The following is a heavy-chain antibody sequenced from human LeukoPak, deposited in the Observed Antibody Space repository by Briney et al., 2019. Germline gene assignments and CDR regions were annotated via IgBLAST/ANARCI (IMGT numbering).Heavy chain of an antibody. CDR2: ISSSSSTI. Sequence: GGSLRLSCAASGFTFSSYSMNWVRQAPGKGLEWVSYISSSSSTIYYADSVKGRFTISRDNAKNSLYLQMNSLRAEDTAVYYCARDRRNDGYYFDYWGQGTLVTVSS. V-gene: IGHV3-48*04. J-gene: IGHJ4*02. CDR3: ARDRRNDGYYFDY. D-gene: IGHD1-1*01. CDR1: GFTFSSYS.